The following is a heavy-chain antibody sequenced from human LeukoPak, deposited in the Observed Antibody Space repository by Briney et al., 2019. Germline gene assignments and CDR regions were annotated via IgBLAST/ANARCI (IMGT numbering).Heavy chain of an antibody. D-gene: IGHD6-13*01. Sequence: HGESLKISCKGSGYSFTSYWIGWVRQVPGKGLEWMGIIYPGDPNTNTRYSPSFQGQVTISVDKSINTAYLQWGSLKASDTAIYYCARHLSLSDTSSCFDFWGRGTLVTVSS. CDR1: GYSFTSYW. V-gene: IGHV5-51*01. CDR3: ARHLSLSDTSSCFDF. CDR2: IYPGDPNTNT. J-gene: IGHJ5*01.